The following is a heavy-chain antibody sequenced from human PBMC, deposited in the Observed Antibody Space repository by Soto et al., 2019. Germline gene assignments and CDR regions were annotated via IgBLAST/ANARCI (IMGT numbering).Heavy chain of an antibody. V-gene: IGHV3-48*02. Sequence: GGSLRLSCAASGFTFSSYSMNWVRQAPGKGLEWVSYISSSSSTIYYADSVKGRFTISRDNAKNSLYLQMNSLRDEDTAVYYCARLLLPAANAGGSYWGQGTLVTVSS. D-gene: IGHD2-2*01. J-gene: IGHJ4*02. CDR2: ISSSSSTI. CDR3: ARLLLPAANAGGSY. CDR1: GFTFSSYS.